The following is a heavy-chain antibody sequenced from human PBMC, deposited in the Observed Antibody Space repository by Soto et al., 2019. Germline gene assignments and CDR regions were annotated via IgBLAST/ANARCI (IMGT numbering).Heavy chain of an antibody. CDR1: GGSISSGGYY. CDR2: IYYSGST. J-gene: IGHJ6*03. Sequence: SETLSLTCTVSGGSISSGGYYWSWIRQHPGKGLEWIGYIYYSGSTYYNPSLKSRVTISVDTSKNQFSLKLSSVTAADTAVYYCARAASYCSSTSCYDIRHYYYYYMDVWGKGTTVTVSS. V-gene: IGHV4-31*03. CDR3: ARAASYCSSTSCYDIRHYYYYYMDV. D-gene: IGHD2-2*01.